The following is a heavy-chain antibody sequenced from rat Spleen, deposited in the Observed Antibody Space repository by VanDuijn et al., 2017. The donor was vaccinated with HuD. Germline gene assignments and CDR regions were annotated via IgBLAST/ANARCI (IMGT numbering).Heavy chain of an antibody. CDR1: GYSITSNY. D-gene: IGHD1-6*01. CDR2: ISYSGST. CDR3: ARPGYVYYGSLFDY. J-gene: IGHJ2*01. Sequence: EVQLQESGPGLVKPSQSLSLTCSVTGYSITSNYWGWIRKFPGNKMEWIGHISYSGSTSYNPSLKSQISITRDISKNQFFLQLNSVTTEDTATYYCARPGYVYYGSLFDYWGQVVMVTVSS. V-gene: IGHV3-1*01.